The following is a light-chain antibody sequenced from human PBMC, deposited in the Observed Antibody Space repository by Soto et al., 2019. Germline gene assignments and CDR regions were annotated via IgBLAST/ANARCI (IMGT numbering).Light chain of an antibody. CDR3: SSYTSSSTPDV. V-gene: IGLV2-14*03. CDR2: DVS. J-gene: IGLJ1*01. CDR1: SSDVGGYNY. Sequence: QSVLTQPASVSGSPGQSITISCTGTSSDVGGYNYVSWYQHHPGKVPKLMIYDVSNRPSGVSNRFSGSKSGNTASLTISGLQAEDEADYYCSSYTSSSTPDVFGTGTKLTVL.